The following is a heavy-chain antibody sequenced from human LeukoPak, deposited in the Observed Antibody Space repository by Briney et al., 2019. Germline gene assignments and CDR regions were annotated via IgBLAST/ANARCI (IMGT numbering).Heavy chain of an antibody. V-gene: IGHV3-53*01. Sequence: GGSLRLSCAASGFTISSNYMSWVRQAPGKGLEWVSVIYSGGSTYYADSVKGRFTISRDNSKNTLYLQMNSLRAEDTAVYYCASSVQWLFDYWGQGTLVTVSS. J-gene: IGHJ4*02. CDR1: GFTISSNY. D-gene: IGHD6-19*01. CDR2: IYSGGST. CDR3: ASSVQWLFDY.